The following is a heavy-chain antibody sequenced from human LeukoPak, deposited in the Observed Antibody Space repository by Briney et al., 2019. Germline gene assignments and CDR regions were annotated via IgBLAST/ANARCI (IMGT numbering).Heavy chain of an antibody. CDR3: ARDLGTTGWHTFDY. CDR1: GDIVSSKNGA. CDR2: TYYRSKWYN. Sequence: SQTLSLTCAVSGDIVSSKNGAWNWIRQSPSRGLEWLERTYYRSKWYNDYAESMEGRMTISQDTSKNQYSLHLNSVTPDDTAVYYCARDLGTTGWHTFDYWGQGTLVTVSS. V-gene: IGHV6-1*01. D-gene: IGHD6-19*01. J-gene: IGHJ4*02.